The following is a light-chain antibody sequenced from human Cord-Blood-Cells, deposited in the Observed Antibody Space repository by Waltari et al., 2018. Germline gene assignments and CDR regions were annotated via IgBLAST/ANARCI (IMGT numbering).Light chain of an antibody. V-gene: IGLV2-23*01. J-gene: IGLJ1*01. Sequence: QSALTQPASVSGSSGQSLTISCTGTSCYVGRHNLVPWYQQHPGKAPKLMIYEGIKRPSGVSNRFSGSKSGNTASLTISGLQAEDEADYYCCSYAGSSTYVFGTGTKVTVL. CDR2: EGI. CDR1: SCYVGRHNL. CDR3: CSYAGSSTYV.